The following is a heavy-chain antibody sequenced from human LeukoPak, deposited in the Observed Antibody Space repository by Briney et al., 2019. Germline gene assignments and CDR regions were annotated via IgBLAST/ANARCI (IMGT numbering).Heavy chain of an antibody. Sequence: PSETLSLTCTVSGGSISSYYWSWIRQPPGKGLEWIGYIYYSGSTNYNPSLKSRVNISVDTSKNQFSLKLSSVTAADTAVYYCARRVVVPAADAFDIWGQGTMVTVSS. CDR1: GGSISSYY. J-gene: IGHJ3*02. CDR2: IYYSGST. V-gene: IGHV4-59*01. D-gene: IGHD2-2*01. CDR3: ARRVVVPAADAFDI.